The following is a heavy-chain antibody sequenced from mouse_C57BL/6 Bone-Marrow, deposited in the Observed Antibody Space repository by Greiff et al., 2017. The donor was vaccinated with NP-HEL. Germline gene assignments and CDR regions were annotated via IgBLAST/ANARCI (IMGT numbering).Heavy chain of an antibody. CDR2: INPNNGGT. V-gene: IGHV1-26*01. J-gene: IGHJ2*01. D-gene: IGHD1-1*01. CDR1: GYTFTDYY. CDR3: ARGGYGSSYYYFDY. Sequence: EVQLQQSGPELVKPGASVKISCKASGYTFTDYYMNWVKQSHGKSLEWIGDINPNNGGTSYNQKFKGKATLTVDKSSSPAYMELRSLTSEDSAVYYCARGGYGSSYYYFDYWGQGTTLTVSS.